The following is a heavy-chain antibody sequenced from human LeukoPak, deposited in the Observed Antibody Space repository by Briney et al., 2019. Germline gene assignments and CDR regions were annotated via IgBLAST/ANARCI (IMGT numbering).Heavy chain of an antibody. Sequence: GGSLRLSCAASGFTFSSYAMSWVRQAPGKGLEWVSAISGSGGSTYYADSVKGRFTISRDNSKNTLYLQMNSLRAEDTAVYYCAKGRGIQCGGDCDFDFWGQGTLVTVSS. D-gene: IGHD2-21*01. V-gene: IGHV3-23*01. J-gene: IGHJ4*02. CDR1: GFTFSSYA. CDR3: AKGRGIQCGGDCDFDF. CDR2: ISGSGGST.